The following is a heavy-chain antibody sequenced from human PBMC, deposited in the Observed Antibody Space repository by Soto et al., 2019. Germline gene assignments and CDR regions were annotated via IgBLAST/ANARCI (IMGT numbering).Heavy chain of an antibody. V-gene: IGHV3-30-3*01. CDR1: GFTFSSYA. Sequence: GGSLRLSCAASGFTFSSYAMHWVRQAPGKGLEWVAVISYDGSNKYYADSVKGRFTISRDNSKNTLYLQMNSLRAEDTAVYYCAREYSSSSDLLFWFDPWGQGTLVTVSS. D-gene: IGHD6-6*01. CDR3: AREYSSSSDLLFWFDP. J-gene: IGHJ5*02. CDR2: ISYDGSNK.